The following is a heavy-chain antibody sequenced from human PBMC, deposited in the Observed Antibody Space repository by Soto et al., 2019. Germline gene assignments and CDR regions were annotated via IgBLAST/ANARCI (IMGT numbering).Heavy chain of an antibody. CDR3: ARVPGSPDIVVVPAAIQDYYYTMDV. V-gene: IGHV4-30-4*01. CDR2: IYYSGST. J-gene: IGHJ6*02. Sequence: SETLSLTCTVSGGSISSGDYYWSWIRQPPGKGLEWIGYIYYSGSTYYNPSLKSRVTISVDTSKNQFSLKLSSVTAADTAVYYCARVPGSPDIVVVPAAIQDYYYTMDVWGQGTTVTVSS. D-gene: IGHD2-2*01. CDR1: GGSISSGDYY.